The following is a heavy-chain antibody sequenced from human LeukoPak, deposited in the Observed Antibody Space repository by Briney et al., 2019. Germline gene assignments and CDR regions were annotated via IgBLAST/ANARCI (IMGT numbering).Heavy chain of an antibody. CDR2: TYYRSKWYN. CDR3: AGGSGQLAS. CDR1: GDSFSSNSAA. V-gene: IGHV6-1*01. Sequence: SQTLSLTCAISGDSFSSNSAAWNWLRQSPSRGLEWLGRTYYRSKWYNGYAVSVKSRITINPDTSKNQFSLQLNSVTPEDTAVYYCAGGSGQLASWGQGTLVTVSS. J-gene: IGHJ4*02. D-gene: IGHD3-10*01.